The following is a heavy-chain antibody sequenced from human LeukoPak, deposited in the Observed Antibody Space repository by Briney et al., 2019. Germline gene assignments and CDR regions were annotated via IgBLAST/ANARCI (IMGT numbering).Heavy chain of an antibody. CDR3: ATERQKYFEY. D-gene: IGHD2/OR15-2a*01. CDR1: GFTFDDYT. CDR2: ITWDGGSA. Sequence: PGGSLRLSCAASGFTFDDYTMHWVRQAPGKGLEWVSLITWDGGSAFYADSVKGRFTISRDNSKNSLYVQINSLRTEDTALYYCATERQKYFEYWGQGTLVTVSS. J-gene: IGHJ4*02. V-gene: IGHV3-43*01.